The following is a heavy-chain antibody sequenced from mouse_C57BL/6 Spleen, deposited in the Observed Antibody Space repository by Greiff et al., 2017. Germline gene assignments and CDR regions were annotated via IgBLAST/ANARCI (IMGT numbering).Heavy chain of an antibody. V-gene: IGHV1-63*01. Sequence: QVQLHQSGAELVRPGTSVKMSCKASGYTFTNYWIGWAKQRPGHGLEWIGDIYPGGGYTNYNEKFKGKATLTADKSSSTAYMQFSSLTSEDSAIYYCARKTTAYYFDYWGQGTTLTVSS. CDR3: ARKTTAYYFDY. J-gene: IGHJ2*01. CDR1: GYTFTNYW. D-gene: IGHD1-2*01. CDR2: IYPGGGYT.